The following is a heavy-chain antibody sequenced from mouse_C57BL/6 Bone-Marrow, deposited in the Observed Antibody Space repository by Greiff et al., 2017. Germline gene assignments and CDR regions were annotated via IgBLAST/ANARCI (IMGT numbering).Heavy chain of an antibody. Sequence: VHVKQSGPELVKPGASVKISCKASGYSFPDYNMNWVKQSYGKSLEWIGVINPNYGTTSYNKKFKGKATLTVDQSSSTAYMQLNSLTSEDSSVYYCASNYDYDGVAYWGQGTLVTVSA. CDR3: ASNYDYDGVAY. V-gene: IGHV1-39*01. CDR2: INPNYGTT. D-gene: IGHD2-4*01. J-gene: IGHJ3*01. CDR1: GYSFPDYN.